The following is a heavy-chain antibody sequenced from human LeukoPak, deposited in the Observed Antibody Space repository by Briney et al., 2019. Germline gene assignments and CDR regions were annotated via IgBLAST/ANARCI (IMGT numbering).Heavy chain of an antibody. V-gene: IGHV4-39*01. D-gene: IGHD3-10*01. CDR1: GGSISSSSYY. CDR3: ARSYTAEVRGVGLINLFDP. J-gene: IGHJ5*02. Sequence: PSETLSLTCTVSGGSISSSSYYWGWIRQPPGTGLEWIGSIYYSGSTYYNPSLKSRVTISVDTSKNQFSLKLSSVTAADTAVYYCARSYTAEVRGVGLINLFDPWGQGTLVTVSS. CDR2: IYYSGST.